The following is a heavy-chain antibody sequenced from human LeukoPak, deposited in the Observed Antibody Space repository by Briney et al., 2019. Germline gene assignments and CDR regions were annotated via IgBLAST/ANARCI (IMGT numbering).Heavy chain of an antibody. J-gene: IGHJ5*02. CDR1: GFTFSNYA. CDR3: AKRGNTISFFDP. Sequence: GGSLRLSCAASGFTFSNYATYWVRQAPGKGLEWVSGLTGNGDITYYTDSVKGRFTISRDNSKNTLYLEMNNLRAEDTALYYCAKRGNTISFFDPWGQGTLVTVSS. D-gene: IGHD5-24*01. V-gene: IGHV3-23*01. CDR2: LTGNGDIT.